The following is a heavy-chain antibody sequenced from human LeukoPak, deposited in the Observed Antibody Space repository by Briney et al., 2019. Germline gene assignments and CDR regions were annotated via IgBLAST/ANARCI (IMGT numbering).Heavy chain of an antibody. CDR1: DGSISSSSYY. J-gene: IGHJ5*02. Sequence: SETLSLTCTVSDGSISSSSYYWGWIRQPPGKGLEWIGSIYYSGSTYYNPSLKSRVTISVDTSKNQFALKLSSVTAADTAVYYCARDVSGRFLERLNWFDPWGQGTLVTVSS. CDR2: IYYSGST. D-gene: IGHD3-3*01. CDR3: ARDVSGRFLERLNWFDP. V-gene: IGHV4-39*06.